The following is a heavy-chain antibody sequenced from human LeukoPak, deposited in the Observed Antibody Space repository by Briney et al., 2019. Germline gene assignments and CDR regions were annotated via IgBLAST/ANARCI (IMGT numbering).Heavy chain of an antibody. J-gene: IGHJ4*02. CDR2: ISSSGSTK. Sequence: PGGSLRLSCAASGFTFSDYYMSWIRQAPGKGLEWGSYISSSGSTKYYADSVKGRFTISRDNAKNSLYLQMNILRAEDTAVYYCARWGKGYYGSGSSYYFDYWGQGTLVTVSS. V-gene: IGHV3-11*04. CDR1: GFTFSDYY. D-gene: IGHD3-10*01. CDR3: ARWGKGYYGSGSSYYFDY.